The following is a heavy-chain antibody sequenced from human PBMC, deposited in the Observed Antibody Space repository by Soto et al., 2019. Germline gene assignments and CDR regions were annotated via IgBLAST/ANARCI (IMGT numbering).Heavy chain of an antibody. CDR1: GGSIRGSYYY. CDR2: VFYTGFT. J-gene: IGHJ4*02. V-gene: IGHV4-39*01. CDR3: ARASITGKYYFDY. Sequence: SETLSLTCAVSGGSIRGSYYYWCWLPQSPGKGPEWIGSVFYTGFTSYNPSLESRVSVSVDTSKNQFSLKVSGVSAADTAVYYCARASITGKYYFDYWGQGTLVTVSS. D-gene: IGHD1-20*01.